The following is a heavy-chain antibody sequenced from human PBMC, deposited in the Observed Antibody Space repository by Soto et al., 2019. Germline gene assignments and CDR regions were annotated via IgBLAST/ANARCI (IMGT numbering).Heavy chain of an antibody. Sequence: SVKVSCKASGGTFSSYAISWVRQAPGQGLEWMGGIIPIFGTANYAQKFQGRVTITADGSTSTAYMELSSLRSEDTAVYYCARSDIVVVPAAMGGLQYYYYGMDVWGQGTTVTVSS. J-gene: IGHJ6*02. CDR2: IIPIFGTA. CDR3: ARSDIVVVPAAMGGLQYYYYGMDV. CDR1: GGTFSSYA. D-gene: IGHD2-2*01. V-gene: IGHV1-69*13.